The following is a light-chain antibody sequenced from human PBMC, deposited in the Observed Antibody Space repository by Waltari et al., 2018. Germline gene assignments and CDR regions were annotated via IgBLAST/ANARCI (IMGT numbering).Light chain of an antibody. CDR2: AAS. J-gene: IGKJ1*01. CDR3: QNHERLPAT. V-gene: IGKV3-11*01. CDR1: QSISKY. Sequence: VLTQSPGTLSLSPGETATLSCRASQSISKYLVWYQQRPGHAPRLLIYAASTRATGVPARFSGSGYGTDFNLTISRLEPEDFAVYYCQNHERLPATFGQGTKVEIK.